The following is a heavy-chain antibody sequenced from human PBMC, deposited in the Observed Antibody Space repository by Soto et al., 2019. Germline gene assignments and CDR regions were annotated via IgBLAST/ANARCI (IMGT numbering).Heavy chain of an antibody. CDR1: GFTFSNYW. Sequence: EVQLVESGGGLVQPGGSLRLSCVASGFTFSNYWMHWVRQAPGKGLVWVSRISTDESSTNYEEXVTGRFTISRXNAMXXXXXXXXXXXXXXXXXXXXXXXXXNSYWGQGTLVTVSS. V-gene: IGHV3-74*01. CDR3: XXXXXNSY. CDR2: ISTDESST. J-gene: IGHJ4*02.